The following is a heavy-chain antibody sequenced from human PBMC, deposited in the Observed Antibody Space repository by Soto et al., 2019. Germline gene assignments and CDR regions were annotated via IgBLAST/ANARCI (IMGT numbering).Heavy chain of an antibody. CDR2: IYWDDDK. Sequence: QITLKESGPALLQPTQTLTLTCTFSGFSPRIDGTSVGWIRQPPGKALEWLGVIYWDDDKRYSPSLRNRLTLTXDSXKNQVVLTMTDMDVVDTGTYYCARRRGGTYSPFDVWGQGTLVTVSS. CDR3: ARRRGGTYSPFDV. J-gene: IGHJ4*02. V-gene: IGHV2-5*02. D-gene: IGHD1-26*01. CDR1: GFSPRIDGTS.